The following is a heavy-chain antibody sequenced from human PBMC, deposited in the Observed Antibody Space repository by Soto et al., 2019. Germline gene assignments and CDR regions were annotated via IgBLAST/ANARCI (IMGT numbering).Heavy chain of an antibody. CDR2: INHSGSN. Sequence: PSETLSLTCAVYGGSFSGYYWSWIRQPPGKGLEWIGEINHSGSNNYNPSLKSRVTISVDTSKNQFSLKLSSVTAADTAVYYCARGHNWGLNYYYYGMDVWGQGTTVTVSS. J-gene: IGHJ6*02. CDR3: ARGHNWGLNYYYYGMDV. V-gene: IGHV4-34*01. D-gene: IGHD7-27*01. CDR1: GGSFSGYY.